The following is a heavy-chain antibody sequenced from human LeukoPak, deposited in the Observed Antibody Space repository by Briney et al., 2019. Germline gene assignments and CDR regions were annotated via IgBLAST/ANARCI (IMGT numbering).Heavy chain of an antibody. CDR1: GFTFSSYA. D-gene: IGHD2-2*01. V-gene: IGHV3-23*01. CDR2: ISGSGGST. J-gene: IGHJ4*02. CDR3: AKVEDIVVVPAAMSGTF. Sequence: GGSLRLSCAASGFTFSSYAMSWVRQAPGKGLEWVSAISGSGGSTYYADSVKGRFTTSRDNSKNTLYLQMNSLRAEDTAVYYCAKVEDIVVVPAAMSGTFWGQGTLVTVSS.